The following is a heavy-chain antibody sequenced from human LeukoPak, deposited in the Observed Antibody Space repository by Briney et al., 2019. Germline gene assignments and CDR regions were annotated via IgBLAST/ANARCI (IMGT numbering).Heavy chain of an antibody. CDR2: IHHSGST. J-gene: IGHJ4*02. V-gene: IGHV4-38-2*01. CDR1: GYSISSGYY. D-gene: IGHD1-26*01. Sequence: SETLSLTCAVSGYSISSGYYWGWIRQPPGKGLEWIGTIHHSGSTYYNPSLKSRVTISEDTSKNQFSLKLSSVTAASTVVYYCARGATTAFHFDYWGEGTLVTVSS. CDR3: ARGATTAFHFDY.